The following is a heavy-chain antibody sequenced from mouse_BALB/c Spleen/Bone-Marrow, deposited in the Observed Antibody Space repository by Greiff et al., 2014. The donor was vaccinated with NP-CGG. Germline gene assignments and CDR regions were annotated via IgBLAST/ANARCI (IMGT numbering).Heavy chain of an antibody. D-gene: IGHD2-3*01. Sequence: VQVVESGPGLVAPSQSLSITCTVSGFSLTSYGVHWVRQPPGKGLEWLGVIWAGGSTNYNSALMSRLSISKDNSKSQVFLKMNSLRTDDTAMYYCARVYLWYFDVWGAGTTVTVSS. CDR1: GFSLTSYG. CDR3: ARVYLWYFDV. V-gene: IGHV2-9*02. J-gene: IGHJ1*01. CDR2: IWAGGST.